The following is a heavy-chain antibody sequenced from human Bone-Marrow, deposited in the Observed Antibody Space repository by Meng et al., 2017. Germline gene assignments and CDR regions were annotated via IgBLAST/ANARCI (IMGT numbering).Heavy chain of an antibody. CDR2: IIPIFGTA. J-gene: IGHJ5*02. CDR3: AGVRGPDYYGSGSYSLGWFDP. V-gene: IGHV1-69*06. CDR1: GGTFSSYA. D-gene: IGHD3-10*01. Sequence: SVKVSCKASGGTFSSYAISWVRQAPGQGLEWMGGIIPIFGTANYAQKFQGRVTITADKSTSTAYMELSSLRSEDTAVYYCAGVRGPDYYGSGSYSLGWFDPWGQGTLVT.